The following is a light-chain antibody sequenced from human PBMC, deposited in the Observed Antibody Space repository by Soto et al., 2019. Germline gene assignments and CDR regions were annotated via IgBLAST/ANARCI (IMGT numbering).Light chain of an antibody. CDR2: GAS. J-gene: IGKJ1*01. CDR3: LQHNSSPQT. V-gene: IGKV1-17*01. Sequence: DIQMTQSPSSLSASVGDRVTITCRASQGIRSALGWYQLKPGKAPKRLVSGASNLQRGVPSRFSGSGSGTEFTLAISSLQPEDFATYYCLQHNSSPQTFGQGTKVDIK. CDR1: QGIRSA.